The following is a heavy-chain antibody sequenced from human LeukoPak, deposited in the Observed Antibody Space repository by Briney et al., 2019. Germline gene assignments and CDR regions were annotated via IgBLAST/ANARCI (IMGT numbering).Heavy chain of an antibody. Sequence: ASVKVSCKASGYTFTSYAMHWVRQAPGQRLEWMGWINAGNGDTKYSQKFQGRITITRDTSADTVYMELSSLRSEDTAVYYCARLYKQQLDFDHWGQGTLVTVSS. CDR3: ARLYKQQLDFDH. CDR2: INAGNGDT. V-gene: IGHV1-3*01. D-gene: IGHD1-1*01. CDR1: GYTFTSYA. J-gene: IGHJ4*02.